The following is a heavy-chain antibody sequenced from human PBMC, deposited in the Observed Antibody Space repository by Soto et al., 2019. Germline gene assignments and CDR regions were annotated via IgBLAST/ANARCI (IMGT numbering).Heavy chain of an antibody. Sequence: QVQLVESGGGVVQPGRSLRLSCAASGFTFSSYAMHWVRRAPGTGLEWVAVISYDGSNKYYADSVKGRFTISRDNSKNTLYLQMNSLRAEDTAVYYCARDQIVLVPAARWWCVLCYYGMDVWGQGTTVTVSS. J-gene: IGHJ6*02. D-gene: IGHD2-2*01. CDR2: ISYDGSNK. CDR1: GFTFSSYA. V-gene: IGHV3-30-3*01. CDR3: ARDQIVLVPAARWWCVLCYYGMDV.